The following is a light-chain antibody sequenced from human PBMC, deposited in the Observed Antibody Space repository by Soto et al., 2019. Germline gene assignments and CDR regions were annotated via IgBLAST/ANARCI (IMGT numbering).Light chain of an antibody. J-gene: IGKJ4*01. Sequence: SQMTQTPSYLSASVGDSVPITCRARQTIRSYLNWYQQKPGKAPKLLIYAASSLQSGVPSRYSGSGSGTDITLTISSLQPEEFATYYCQQSYSTPLTFGGGTKVEIK. CDR1: QTIRSY. CDR3: QQSYSTPLT. V-gene: IGKV1-39*01. CDR2: AAS.